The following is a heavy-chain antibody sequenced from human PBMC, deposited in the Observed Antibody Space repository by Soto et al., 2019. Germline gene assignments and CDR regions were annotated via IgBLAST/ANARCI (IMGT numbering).Heavy chain of an antibody. CDR3: ARSLAPTLGPHY. J-gene: IGHJ4*02. CDR1: GYTFTSYA. Sequence: QVQLVQSGAEEKKPGASVKVSCKASGYTFTSYAMHWVRQAPGQRLEWMGWINAGNGNTKYSQKFQGRVTITRDTSASTAYMELSSLRSEDTAVYYCARSLAPTLGPHYWGQGTLVTVSS. CDR2: INAGNGNT. V-gene: IGHV1-3*05. D-gene: IGHD2-21*01.